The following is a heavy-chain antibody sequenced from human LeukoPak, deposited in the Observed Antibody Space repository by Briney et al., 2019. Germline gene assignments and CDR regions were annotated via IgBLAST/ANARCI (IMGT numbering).Heavy chain of an antibody. CDR2: IYYSGST. CDR3: AEMVRGDYFDY. J-gene: IGHJ4*02. Sequence: SETLSLTCTVSSGSISSGGYYWSWIRQHPGKGLEWIGYIYYSGSTYYNPSLKSRVTISVDTSKNQFSLKLSSVTAADTAVYYCAEMVRGDYFDYWGQGTLVTVSS. D-gene: IGHD3-10*01. CDR1: SGSISSGGYY. V-gene: IGHV4-31*03.